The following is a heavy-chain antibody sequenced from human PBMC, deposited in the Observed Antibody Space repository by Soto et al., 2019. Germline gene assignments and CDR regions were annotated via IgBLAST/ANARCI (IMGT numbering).Heavy chain of an antibody. J-gene: IGHJ6*02. CDR2: IYHSGTA. CDR1: GGSISNNNC. Sequence: SETLSLTCAVSGGSISNNNCWNWVRQPPGKGLEWIGEIYHSGTANYNPSLKSRVTISVDKSNNQFSLTLNSVTAADTAVYYCARRRIATFGVVITGYGMYVWGQGTTVTVSS. CDR3: ARRRIATFGVVITGYGMYV. D-gene: IGHD3-3*01. V-gene: IGHV4-4*02.